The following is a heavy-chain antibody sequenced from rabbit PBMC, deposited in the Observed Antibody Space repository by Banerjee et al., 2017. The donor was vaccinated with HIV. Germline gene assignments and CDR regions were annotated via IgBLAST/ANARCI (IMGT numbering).Heavy chain of an antibody. Sequence: SLEESGGDLVKPEGSLVLTCKASGCDFSGKALCWFRQAPGKGPEWIGTIYAGSSGITDYASWVNGRFTISKTSSTTVTLQMTSLTAADTATYFCARDRDWTLHLWGPGTLVTVS. D-gene: IGHD4-2*01. CDR2: IYAGSSGIT. V-gene: IGHV1S40*01. CDR3: ARDRDWTLHL. CDR1: GCDFSGKA. J-gene: IGHJ4*01.